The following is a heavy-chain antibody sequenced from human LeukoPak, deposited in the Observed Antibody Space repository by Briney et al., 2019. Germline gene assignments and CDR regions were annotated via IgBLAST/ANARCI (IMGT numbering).Heavy chain of an antibody. V-gene: IGHV3-30*18. D-gene: IGHD4-17*01. Sequence: GGSLRLSCAASGFTFSSYGMPWVHHAPGKGLEWAAVISYDGSNKYYAYSVKGRFTISRDNSKNTLYLQVNSLRAEDTAVYYCAKGATVTPSGLYFYYWGQGTLVTVSS. CDR3: AKGATVTPSGLYFYY. CDR1: GFTFSSYG. CDR2: ISYDGSNK. J-gene: IGHJ4*02.